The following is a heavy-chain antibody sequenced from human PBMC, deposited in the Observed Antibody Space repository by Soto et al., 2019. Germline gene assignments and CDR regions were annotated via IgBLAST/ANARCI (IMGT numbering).Heavy chain of an antibody. Sequence: KAGGSLRLSCAASGFTFSNYGMHWVRQAPGKGLEWVGRIKSKTDGGTTDYAAPVKGRFTISRDDSKNTLYLQMNSLKTEDTAVYYCTTEEGSYDSSGYYYGYWGQGTLVTVSS. CDR1: GFTFSNYG. CDR2: IKSKTDGGTT. V-gene: IGHV3-15*01. D-gene: IGHD3-22*01. J-gene: IGHJ4*02. CDR3: TTEEGSYDSSGYYYGY.